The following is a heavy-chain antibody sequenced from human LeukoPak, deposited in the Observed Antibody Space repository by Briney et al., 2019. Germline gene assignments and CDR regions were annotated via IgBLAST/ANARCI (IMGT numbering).Heavy chain of an antibody. J-gene: IGHJ4*02. D-gene: IGHD1-26*01. CDR1: GFTFSSYA. V-gene: IGHV3-23*01. CDR3: ARDHLWELLWG. Sequence: GGSLRLSCAASGFTFSSYAMSWVRQAPGKGLEWVSAICGSGGSTYYADSVKGRFTISRDNAKNSLYLQMNSLRAEDTAVYYCARDHLWELLWGWGQGTLVTVSS. CDR2: ICGSGGST.